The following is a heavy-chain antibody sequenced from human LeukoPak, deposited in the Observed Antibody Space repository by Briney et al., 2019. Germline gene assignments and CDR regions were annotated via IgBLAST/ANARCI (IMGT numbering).Heavy chain of an antibody. CDR1: GGSFSGYY. D-gene: IGHD3-10*01. CDR3: ARLYGSGSYFTYYFDY. J-gene: IGHJ4*02. CDR2: INHSGST. Sequence: SETLSLTCAVYGGSFSGYYWSWVRQPPGKGLEWIGEINHSGSTNYNPSLKSRVTISVDTSKNQFSLKLSSVTAADTAVYYCARLYGSGSYFTYYFDYWGQGTLVTVPS. V-gene: IGHV4-34*01.